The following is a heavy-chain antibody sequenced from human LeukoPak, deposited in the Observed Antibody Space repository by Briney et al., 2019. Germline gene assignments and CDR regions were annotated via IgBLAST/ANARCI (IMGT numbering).Heavy chain of an antibody. J-gene: IGHJ4*02. CDR2: TSSDLNVK. D-gene: IGHD3-10*01. CDR1: GFTFRNYV. CDR3: AREGYYGSGSPPSLYFDY. V-gene: IGHV3-30-3*01. Sequence: GGSLRLSCAASGFTFRNYVIHWVRQAPGKGLEWVAVTSSDLNVKLYADSVKGRFTISRDNSRSTLYLQMNSLRPEDTAIYYCAREGYYGSGSPPSLYFDYWDQGTLVTVSS.